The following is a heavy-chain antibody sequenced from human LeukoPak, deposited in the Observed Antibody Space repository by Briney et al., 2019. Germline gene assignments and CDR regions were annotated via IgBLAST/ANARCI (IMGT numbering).Heavy chain of an antibody. CDR1: GYTFTSYD. J-gene: IGHJ4*02. V-gene: IGHV1-8*01. CDR2: MNPNSGNT. CDR3: ARRSLKLWRNELSLRY. Sequence: ASVKVSCKASGYTFTSYDINWVLQATGQGLEWMGWMNPNSGNTGYAQKFQGRVTMTRNTSISTAYMELSSLRSEDTAVYYCARRSLKLWRNELSLRYWGQGSLVTVSS. D-gene: IGHD2-21*01.